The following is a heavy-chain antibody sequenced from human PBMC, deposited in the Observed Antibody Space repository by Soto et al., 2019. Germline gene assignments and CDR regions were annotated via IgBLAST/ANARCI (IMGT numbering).Heavy chain of an antibody. D-gene: IGHD1-26*01. CDR2: IYYSGTT. J-gene: IGHJ4*02. CDR3: ARREIQGPIDY. V-gene: IGHV4-28*01. CDR1: GYSISSSNW. Sequence: PSETLSLTCAVSGYSISSSNWWGWIRQPLGKGLEWIGYIYYSGTTYYNPSLKSRVTMSVDTSKNQFSLKLTSVTAVDTAVYCCARREIQGPIDYWGQGTLVTVSS.